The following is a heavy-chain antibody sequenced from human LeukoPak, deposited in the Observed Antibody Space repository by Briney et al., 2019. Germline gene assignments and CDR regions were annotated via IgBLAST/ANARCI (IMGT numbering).Heavy chain of an antibody. CDR1: GGSISSGSYY. CDR2: IYYSGST. D-gene: IGHD4-23*01. CDR3: ARHGGKGPYYFDY. V-gene: IGHV4-39*01. Sequence: SETLSLTCTVSGGSISSGSYYWGWIRQPPGKGLEWIGSIYYSGSTYYNPSLKSRVTISVDTSKNQFSLKLSSVTAADTAVYYCARHGGKGPYYFDYWGQGTLVTVSS. J-gene: IGHJ4*02.